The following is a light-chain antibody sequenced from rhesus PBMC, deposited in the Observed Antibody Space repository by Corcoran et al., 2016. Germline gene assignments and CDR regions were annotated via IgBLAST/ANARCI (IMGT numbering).Light chain of an antibody. CDR3: QQHNSYPYS. V-gene: IGKV1-25*01. CDR1: QGISSY. CDR2: AGS. Sequence: DIQMTQSPSSLSASVGDRVTSTCRASQGISSYLAWYQQKPEKAPKLLIYAGSTLQSGVPSRFSGSGSGTDFTLTISSLQPEDFATYYCQQHNSYPYSFGQGTKVEIK. J-gene: IGKJ2*01.